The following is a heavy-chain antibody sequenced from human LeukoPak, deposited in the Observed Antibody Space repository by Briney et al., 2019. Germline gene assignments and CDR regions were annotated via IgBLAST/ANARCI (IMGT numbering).Heavy chain of an antibody. CDR2: INPNSGGT. CDR3: ARVYGYKGYFDY. D-gene: IGHD5-24*01. CDR1: GYTFTGYY. Sequence: RASVKVSCKASGYTFTGYYMHWVRQAPGQGLEWMGWINPNSGGTNYAQKFQGRVTMTRDTSISTAYMELSRLRSDDTAVYYCARVYGYKGYFDYWGQGTLVTVSS. J-gene: IGHJ4*02. V-gene: IGHV1-2*02.